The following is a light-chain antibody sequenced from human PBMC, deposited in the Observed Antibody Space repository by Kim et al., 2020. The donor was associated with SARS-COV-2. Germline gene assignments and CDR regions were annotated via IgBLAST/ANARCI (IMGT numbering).Light chain of an antibody. CDR2: KAS. J-gene: IGKJ2*01. Sequence: SASVGDRVTIACRASQSISSWLAWYQQKPGKAPKLLIYKASTLESGVPSRFSGSGSGTEFTLSISSLQPDDFATYYCEQYSVYPYTFGQGTKLEIK. CDR3: EQYSVYPYT. CDR1: QSISSW. V-gene: IGKV1-5*03.